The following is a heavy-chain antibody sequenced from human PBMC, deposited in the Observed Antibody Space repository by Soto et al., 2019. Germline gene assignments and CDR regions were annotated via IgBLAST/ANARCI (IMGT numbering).Heavy chain of an antibody. D-gene: IGHD2-2*01. Sequence: QSGGSLRLSCAASGFTFDDYAMHWVRQAPGKGLEWVSLISWDGGSTYYADSVKGRFTISRDNSKNSLYLQMNSLRAEDTALYYCAKDKGDDIVVGNSQYYYYGMDVWGQGTTVTVSS. V-gene: IGHV3-43D*04. J-gene: IGHJ6*02. CDR2: ISWDGGST. CDR1: GFTFDDYA. CDR3: AKDKGDDIVVGNSQYYYYGMDV.